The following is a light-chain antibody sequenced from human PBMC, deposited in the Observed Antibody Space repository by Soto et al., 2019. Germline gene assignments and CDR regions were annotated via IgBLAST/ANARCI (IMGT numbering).Light chain of an antibody. V-gene: IGLV2-11*01. Sequence: QPVLTQPRSVSGSPGQSVTFSCIGTSSDIGTYNFVSWYQQNPGKAPKLLIYDVTKRPSGVPDRFSGSKSGNTASLTISGLQSEDEADYYCCSYAVANTVVFGGGTKLTVL. CDR1: SSDIGTYNF. J-gene: IGLJ2*01. CDR2: DVT. CDR3: CSYAVANTVV.